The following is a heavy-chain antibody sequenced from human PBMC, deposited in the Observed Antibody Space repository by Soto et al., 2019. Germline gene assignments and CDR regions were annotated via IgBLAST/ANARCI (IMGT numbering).Heavy chain of an antibody. D-gene: IGHD6-13*01. J-gene: IGHJ4*02. Sequence: GGSLRLSCAASGFTFSSYAMHWVRQAPGKGLEWVAVISYDGSNKYYADSVKGRFTISRDNSKNTLYLQMNSLRAEDTAVYYCSKDQGSSWYEIDYWGQGTLVTVSS. CDR3: SKDQGSSWYEIDY. V-gene: IGHV3-30-3*01. CDR2: ISYDGSNK. CDR1: GFTFSSYA.